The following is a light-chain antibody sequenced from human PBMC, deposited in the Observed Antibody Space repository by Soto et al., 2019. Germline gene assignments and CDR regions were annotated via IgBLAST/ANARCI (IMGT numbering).Light chain of an antibody. V-gene: IGLV2-14*03. CDR3: SSYTSTSTRV. CDR1: TSDVGGYNY. Sequence: QSALTQPASVSESRGQSITSSCTGTTSDVGGYNYVSWYQQHPGKAPKLMIYDVSNRPSGISNRFSGSKSGNTASLTISGLQTEDEADYYCSSYTSTSTRVFGGGTKLTVL. J-gene: IGLJ2*01. CDR2: DVS.